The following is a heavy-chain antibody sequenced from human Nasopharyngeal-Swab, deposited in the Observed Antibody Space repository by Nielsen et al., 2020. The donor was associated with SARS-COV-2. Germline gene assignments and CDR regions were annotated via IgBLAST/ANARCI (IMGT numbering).Heavy chain of an antibody. CDR3: AKATNARYDFWSGSFDY. V-gene: IGHV3-11*01. Sequence: SLKISCAASGFSFSEYYMSWIRHAPGKGLEWISDISSSGSITHYADSMKGRFTISRDNAKNSLYLQMNSLRVEDMAFYYCAKATNARYDFWSGSFDYWGQGTLVTVSS. J-gene: IGHJ4*02. D-gene: IGHD3-3*01. CDR1: GFSFSEYY. CDR2: ISSSGSIT.